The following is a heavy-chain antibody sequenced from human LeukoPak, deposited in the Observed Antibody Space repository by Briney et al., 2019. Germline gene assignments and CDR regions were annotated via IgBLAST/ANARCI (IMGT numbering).Heavy chain of an antibody. CDR3: AKDSVAARKLYYYYMAV. Sequence: GGSLRLSCAASGFTFSSYGMHWVRQAPGKGLEWVAFIRYDGSNKYYADSVKGRFTISRDNSKNTLYLQMNSLRAEDTAVYYGAKDSVAARKLYYYYMAVWGKGPTVTAPS. CDR1: GFTFSSYG. J-gene: IGHJ6*03. CDR2: IRYDGSNK. V-gene: IGHV3-30*02. D-gene: IGHD6-6*01.